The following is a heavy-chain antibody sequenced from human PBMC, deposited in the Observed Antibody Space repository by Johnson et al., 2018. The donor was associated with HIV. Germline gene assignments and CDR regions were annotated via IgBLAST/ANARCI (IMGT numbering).Heavy chain of an antibody. Sequence: EVQLVESGGGLVQPGGSLRLSCAASGFTVSSNYMSWVRQAPGKGLEWVSVISNDGTNTYYADSVKGRFTISRDNSKNTLYLQMDSLRAEDTAVYYCAKDPYGYYDDASGLPAFDIWGQGTMVTVSS. V-gene: IGHV3-66*01. CDR2: ISNDGTNT. CDR1: GFTVSSNY. D-gene: IGHD3-22*01. J-gene: IGHJ3*02. CDR3: AKDPYGYYDDASGLPAFDI.